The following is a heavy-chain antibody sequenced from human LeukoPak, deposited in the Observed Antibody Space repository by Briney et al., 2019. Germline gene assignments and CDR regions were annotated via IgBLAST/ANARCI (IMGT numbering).Heavy chain of an antibody. V-gene: IGHV3-23*01. D-gene: IGHD5-12*01. Sequence: GGSLRLSCAASGFTFSSYAMSWVRQAPGKGLEWVSGISGSGGSTYYADSVKGRFTISRDNSKNTLYLQMNSLRAEDTAVYYCAKGRAGSGYGRDFDYWGQGTLVTVSS. CDR2: ISGSGGST. CDR3: AKGRAGSGYGRDFDY. J-gene: IGHJ4*02. CDR1: GFTFSSYA.